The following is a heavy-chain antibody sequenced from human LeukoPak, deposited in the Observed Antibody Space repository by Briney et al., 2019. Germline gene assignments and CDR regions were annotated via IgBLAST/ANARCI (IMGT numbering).Heavy chain of an antibody. CDR1: GFTFSSYG. J-gene: IGHJ3*02. D-gene: IGHD2/OR15-2a*01. Sequence: GGSLRLSCAASGFTFSSYGMHWVRQAPGKGLEWVAVIWYDGSNKYYADSVKGRFTISRDNSKNTLYLQMNSLRAEDTAVYYCAKPFLESDINAFDIWGQGTMVTVSS. CDR3: AKPFLESDINAFDI. CDR2: IWYDGSNK. V-gene: IGHV3-33*06.